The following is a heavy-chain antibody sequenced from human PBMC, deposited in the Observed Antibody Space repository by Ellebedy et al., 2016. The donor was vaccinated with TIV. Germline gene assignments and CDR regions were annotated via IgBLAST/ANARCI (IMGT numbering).Heavy chain of an antibody. D-gene: IGHD2-21*01. CDR1: GFTFSSYW. CDR2: IQQVGSEK. Sequence: GGSLRLSXAASGFTFSSYWMSWVRQAPGKGLEWVANIQQVGSEKYYVDSVKGRFTISRDNGKNALYLQMNSLRGEDTAVYYCGREVGGGGAYWGQGTLVTVSS. V-gene: IGHV3-7*01. J-gene: IGHJ4*02. CDR3: GREVGGGGAY.